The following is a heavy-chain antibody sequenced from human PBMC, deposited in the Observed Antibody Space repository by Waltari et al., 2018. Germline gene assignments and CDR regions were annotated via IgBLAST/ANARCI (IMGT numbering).Heavy chain of an antibody. CDR2: IYYSGST. CDR1: GGSISSYY. CDR3: ASLLSLVAYPPNDAFDI. J-gene: IGHJ3*02. Sequence: QVQLQESGPGLVKPSETLSLTCTVSGGSISSYYWSWIRQPPGKGLVWIGYIYYSGSTNYNPSLKSRVTISVDTSKNQFSLKLSSVTAADTAVYYCASLLSLVAYPPNDAFDIWGQGTMVTVSS. D-gene: IGHD3-9*01. V-gene: IGHV4-59*01.